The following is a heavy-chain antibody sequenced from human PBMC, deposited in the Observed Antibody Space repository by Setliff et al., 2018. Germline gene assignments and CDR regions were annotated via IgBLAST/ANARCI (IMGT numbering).Heavy chain of an antibody. Sequence: GASVKVSCKASGGTFNTYAINWVRQAPGQGLAWMGGIVPVFGTRNYAQKFQGRVTFSADDSANTAYMELTSLTSEDTAVYYCARNIGMGQRDYFDYWGQGTLVTVSS. CDR3: ARNIGMGQRDYFDY. CDR1: GGTFNTYA. D-gene: IGHD5-18*01. V-gene: IGHV1-69*13. CDR2: IVPVFGTR. J-gene: IGHJ4*02.